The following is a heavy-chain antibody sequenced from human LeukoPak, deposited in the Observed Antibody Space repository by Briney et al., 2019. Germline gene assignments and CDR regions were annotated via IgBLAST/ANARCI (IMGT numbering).Heavy chain of an antibody. Sequence: GSLRLSCAASAFTFSDFWMNWVRQAPGKGLEWVASIKQDGSEKYYVDSVKGRFSISRDNAKNSLHLQMNSLRAEDTAVYYCARDHTVDGLVFDYWGQGILVTVSS. CDR3: ARDHTVDGLVFDY. J-gene: IGHJ4*02. V-gene: IGHV3-7*01. CDR1: AFTFSDFW. D-gene: IGHD6-19*01. CDR2: IKQDGSEK.